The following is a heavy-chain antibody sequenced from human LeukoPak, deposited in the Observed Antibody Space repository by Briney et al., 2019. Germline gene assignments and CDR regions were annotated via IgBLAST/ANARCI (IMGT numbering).Heavy chain of an antibody. D-gene: IGHD6-13*01. CDR2: ISYDGSNK. CDR3: ARDRYSSSWYSYFDY. V-gene: IGHV3-30*04. Sequence: LRLWCAGAGLRISSDATRCGSKDTGKGLEWVAVISYDGSNKYYADSVKGRFTISRDNSKNTLYLQMNSLRAEDTAVYYCARDRYSSSWYSYFDYWGQGTLVTVSS. CDR1: GLRISSDA. J-gene: IGHJ4*02.